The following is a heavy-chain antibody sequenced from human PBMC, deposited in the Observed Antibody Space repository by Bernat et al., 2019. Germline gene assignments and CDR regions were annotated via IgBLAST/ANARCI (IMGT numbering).Heavy chain of an antibody. V-gene: IGHV4-59*01. Sequence: QVQLQESGPGLVKPSETLSLTCTVSGGSISRYYWSWIRQPPGKGLEWIGYIYYSGSTNYNPSLKSRVTISVDTSKNQFSLKLSSVTAADTAVYYCARGNGDSDYWGQGTLVTVSS. CDR3: ARGNGDSDY. CDR2: IYYSGST. J-gene: IGHJ4*02. D-gene: IGHD2-21*01. CDR1: GGSISRYY.